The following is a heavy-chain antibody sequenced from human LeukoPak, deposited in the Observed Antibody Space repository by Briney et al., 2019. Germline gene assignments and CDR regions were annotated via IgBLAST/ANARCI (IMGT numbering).Heavy chain of an antibody. D-gene: IGHD3-9*01. J-gene: IGHJ3*02. CDR1: RGSISSGDYY. CDR3: ARDKELRYFDWLFGRNGFDI. V-gene: IGHV4-61*08. Sequence: SQTLSLTCTVSRGSISSGDYYWSWIRQPPGKGLEWIGYIYYSGSTNYNPSLKSRVTISVDTSKNQFSLKLSSVTAADTAVYYCARDKELRYFDWLFGRNGFDIWGQGTMVTVSS. CDR2: IYYSGST.